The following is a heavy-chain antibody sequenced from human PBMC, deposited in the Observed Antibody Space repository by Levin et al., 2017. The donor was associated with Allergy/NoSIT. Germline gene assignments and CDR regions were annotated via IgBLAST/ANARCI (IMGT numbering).Heavy chain of an antibody. V-gene: IGHV3-48*02. D-gene: IGHD6-13*01. Sequence: LSLTCAASGFPFSIYTMNWVRQAPGKGLEWVSHISSSTTTIHYADSVKGRFTISRDNAKNSLFLQMNSLRDEDTAVYYCARGAATGTSLFDYWGQGTLVTVSS. CDR2: ISSSTTTI. J-gene: IGHJ4*02. CDR3: ARGAATGTSLFDY. CDR1: GFPFSIYT.